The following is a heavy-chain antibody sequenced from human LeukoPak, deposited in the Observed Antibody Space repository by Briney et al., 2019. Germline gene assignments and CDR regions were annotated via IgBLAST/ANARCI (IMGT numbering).Heavy chain of an antibody. J-gene: IGHJ4*02. CDR1: GGSLSSSSYY. Sequence: SETLSLTCTVSGGSLSSSSYYWGWIRQPPGTGLEWLGSIYYSGSTYYNPSLKSRVTISVDTSKNQFSLKLSSVTAADTAVYYCARHEGYYYDSSGYLSYWGQGTLVTVSS. V-gene: IGHV4-39*01. CDR3: ARHEGYYYDSSGYLSY. CDR2: IYYSGST. D-gene: IGHD3-22*01.